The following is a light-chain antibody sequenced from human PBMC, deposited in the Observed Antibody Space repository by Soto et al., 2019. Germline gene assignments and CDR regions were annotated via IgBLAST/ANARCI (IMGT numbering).Light chain of an antibody. Sequence: EIVMTQSPATLSVSPGERATLSCRASQSVSSNLAWYQQKPGQAPRLLIYGASTRATGIPARFSGSGSGTESTSTISGLQTEACADYYCQHYNNWPQTFGQRTKVEIK. J-gene: IGKJ1*01. CDR3: QHYNNWPQT. CDR2: GAS. CDR1: QSVSSN. V-gene: IGKV3-15*01.